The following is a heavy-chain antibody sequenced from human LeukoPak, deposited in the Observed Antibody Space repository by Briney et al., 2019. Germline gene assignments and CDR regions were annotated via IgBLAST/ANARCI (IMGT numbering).Heavy chain of an antibody. CDR3: ASAGFDFWSGYEGWFDP. Sequence: SQTLSLTCTVSGGSISSGGYYWSWIRQHPGKGLEWIGYIYYSGSTYYNPSLKSRVTISVDTSKNQFSLKLSSVTAADTAVYYCASAGFDFWSGYEGWFDPWGQGTLVTVSS. V-gene: IGHV4-31*03. CDR2: IYYSGST. CDR1: GGSISSGGYY. J-gene: IGHJ5*02. D-gene: IGHD3-3*01.